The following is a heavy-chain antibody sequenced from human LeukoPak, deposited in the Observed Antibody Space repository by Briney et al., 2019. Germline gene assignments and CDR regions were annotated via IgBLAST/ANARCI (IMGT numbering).Heavy chain of an antibody. CDR2: IYPGDSDT. D-gene: IGHD4-11*01. Sequence: GESLKISCKGSGYSFNNYWIGWVRQMPGKGLEWMGIIYPGDSDTRYSPSFQGQVSFSADKSISTAYLQWSSLQASDTAMYYCARRWDYTKGIDYWGQGTLVTVSS. J-gene: IGHJ4*02. CDR1: GYSFNNYW. V-gene: IGHV5-51*01. CDR3: ARRWDYTKGIDY.